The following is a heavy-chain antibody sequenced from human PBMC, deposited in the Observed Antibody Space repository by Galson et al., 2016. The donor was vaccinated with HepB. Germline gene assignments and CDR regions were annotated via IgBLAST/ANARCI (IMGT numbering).Heavy chain of an antibody. CDR2: IYWNEDR. Sequence: PALVKPTQTLTLTCTFSGFSLNADGAAVAWIRQPPGKALEWLGFIYWNEDRRNNPSLKSRITITKDTSKNQVVLRMTNMDPMDTATYYRARKGLQCYSDGRHGGDFGCWGQGALVTVSS. V-gene: IGHV2-5*01. D-gene: IGHD4-17*01. J-gene: IGHJ4*02. CDR3: ARKGLQCYSDGRHGGDFGC. CDR1: GFSLNADGAA.